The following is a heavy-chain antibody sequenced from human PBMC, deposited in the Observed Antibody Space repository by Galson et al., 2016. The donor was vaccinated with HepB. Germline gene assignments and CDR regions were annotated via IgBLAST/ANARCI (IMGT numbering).Heavy chain of an antibody. CDR3: ARYAGVGATPGRYDY. V-gene: IGHV4-61*01. J-gene: IGHJ4*02. Sequence: SETLSLTCTVTGDSVSSRSYYWTWIRQPPGRELEYIGLVYYNGRTYYRPSLKSRLTISIDTSRNQVSLELQSVTAADTAVYYCARYAGVGATPGRYDYWGRGTLVTVSA. CDR2: VYYNGRT. CDR1: GDSVSSRSYY. D-gene: IGHD1-26*01.